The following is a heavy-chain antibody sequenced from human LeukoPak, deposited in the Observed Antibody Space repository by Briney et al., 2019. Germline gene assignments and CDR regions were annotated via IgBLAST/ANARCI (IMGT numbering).Heavy chain of an antibody. V-gene: IGHV1-18*01. Sequence: ASVKVSCKASGYTFTSYGISWVRQAPGQGLEWMGWISAYNGNTNYAQKLQGRVTMTTDTSTSTAYMELRSLRSDDPAVYYCARILWFGELSPFDIWGQGTMVTVSS. D-gene: IGHD3-10*01. CDR1: GYTFTSYG. CDR3: ARILWFGELSPFDI. J-gene: IGHJ3*02. CDR2: ISAYNGNT.